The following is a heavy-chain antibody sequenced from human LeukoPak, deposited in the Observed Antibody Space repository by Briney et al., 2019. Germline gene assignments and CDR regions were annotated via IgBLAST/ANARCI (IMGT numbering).Heavy chain of an antibody. CDR2: INPSGGST. Sequence: GAPVNVSFKASGYTFTSYYMHWVRQAPGQGLEWMGIINPSGGSTSYAQKFQGRVTMTRDTSTSTVYMELSSLRSEDTAVYYCARVTLVVRGAPFDYWGQGTLVTVSS. CDR1: GYTFTSYY. V-gene: IGHV1-46*01. D-gene: IGHD3-10*01. CDR3: ARVTLVVRGAPFDY. J-gene: IGHJ4*02.